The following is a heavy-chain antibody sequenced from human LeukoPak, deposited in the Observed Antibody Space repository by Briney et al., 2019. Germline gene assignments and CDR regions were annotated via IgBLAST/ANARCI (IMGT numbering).Heavy chain of an antibody. CDR1: GGSISSSSYY. CDR3: ARLSYVHVESSFDY. Sequence: SETLSLTCTVSGGSISSSSYYWGWIRQPPGKGLEWIGSIYYSGSTYYNPSLKSRVTISVDTSKNQFSLKLSSVTAADTAVYYCARLSYVHVESSFDYWGQGTLVTVSS. V-gene: IGHV4-39*01. J-gene: IGHJ4*02. CDR2: IYYSGST. D-gene: IGHD1-26*01.